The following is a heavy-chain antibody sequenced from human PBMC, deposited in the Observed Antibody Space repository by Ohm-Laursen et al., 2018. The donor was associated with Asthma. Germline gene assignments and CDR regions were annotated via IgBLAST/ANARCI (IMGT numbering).Heavy chain of an antibody. Sequence: SLRLSCTASGYTFSRYSIHWVRQAPGKGLQWLAFIKPDGSQTYYADSMEGRFSISRDNSKNSLYLQMSSLRGEDTAIYYCSRDPRRLPFWGQGTTVTVSS. J-gene: IGHJ6*02. V-gene: IGHV3-7*01. CDR2: IKPDGSQT. CDR3: SRDPRRLPF. D-gene: IGHD4-11*01. CDR1: GYTFSRYS.